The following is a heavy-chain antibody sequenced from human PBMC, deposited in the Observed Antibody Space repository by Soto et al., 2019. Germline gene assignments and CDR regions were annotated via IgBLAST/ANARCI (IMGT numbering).Heavy chain of an antibody. V-gene: IGHV3-7*01. Sequence: PGGSLRLSCAASGFTFPSYWMTWVRQAPGKGLEWVASIKQDGSDKYYVDSVKGRFTISRDNVKNSLYLQMNSLRAEDMAVYYCAKTFRGHSAYDSFDYWGQGTLVTASS. CDR2: IKQDGSDK. CDR3: AKTFRGHSAYDSFDY. D-gene: IGHD5-12*01. J-gene: IGHJ4*02. CDR1: GFTFPSYW.